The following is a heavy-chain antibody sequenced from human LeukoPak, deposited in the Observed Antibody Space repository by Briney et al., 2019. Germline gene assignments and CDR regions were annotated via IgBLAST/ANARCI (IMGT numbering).Heavy chain of an antibody. J-gene: IGHJ4*02. V-gene: IGHV3-23*01. CDR3: AKAAAGSYDILTGYYTRISDY. Sequence: GGSLRLSCAASRFAFSSFAMSWVRQAPGKGLEWVSGLSRSGDRTYYADSVKGRFTISRDNSKNTLYLQMNSLRAEDTAVYYCAKAAAGSYDILTGYYTRISDYWGQGTLVTVSS. CDR1: RFAFSSFA. D-gene: IGHD3-9*01. CDR2: LSRSGDRT.